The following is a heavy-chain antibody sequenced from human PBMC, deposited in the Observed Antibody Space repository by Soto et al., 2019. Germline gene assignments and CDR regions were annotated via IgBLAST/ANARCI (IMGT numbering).Heavy chain of an antibody. CDR1: GFIFRSYG. V-gene: IGHV3-33*01. Sequence: GSLRLSCETSGFIFRSYGMHWVRQAPGKGLEWVAVVWYDGSNIDYGESVKGRFTVSRDDSKNTLYLQMNNLRADDTAVYYCARVGYCTSTSSNCPFESWGQGTLVTVSS. D-gene: IGHD2-2*01. CDR2: VWYDGSNI. CDR3: ARVGYCTSTSSNCPFES. J-gene: IGHJ4*02.